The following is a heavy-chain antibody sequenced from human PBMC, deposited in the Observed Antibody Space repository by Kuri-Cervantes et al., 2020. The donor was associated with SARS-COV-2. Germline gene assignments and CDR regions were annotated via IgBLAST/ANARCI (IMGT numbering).Heavy chain of an antibody. V-gene: IGHV1-69*13. CDR2: IIPFFGRP. CDR3: ARDVGYGGSSELDITSFDC. CDR1: RDTFTTFG. J-gene: IGHJ4*02. Sequence: SVKVSCKASRDTFTTFGFSWVRQAPGQGLEWMGGIIPFFGRPNYAQRFEGRVTITADQSTRTVYMELTSLTLEDTAVYFCARDVGYGGSSELDITSFDCWGQGTLVTVSS. D-gene: IGHD4-23*01.